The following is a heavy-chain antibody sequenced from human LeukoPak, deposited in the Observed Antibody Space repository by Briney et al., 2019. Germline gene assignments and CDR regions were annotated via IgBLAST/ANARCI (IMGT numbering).Heavy chain of an antibody. V-gene: IGHV4-39*01. CDR3: ARSRRDIVVVPAASHYGMDV. CDR2: IYYSGST. Sequence: SETLSLTCTVSGGSISSSSYYRGWIRQPPGQGLEWIGSIYYSGSTYYNPSLKSRVTISVDTSKNQFSLKLSSVTAADTAVYYCARSRRDIVVVPAASHYGMDVWGQGTTVTVSS. D-gene: IGHD2-2*01. CDR1: GGSISSSSYY. J-gene: IGHJ6*02.